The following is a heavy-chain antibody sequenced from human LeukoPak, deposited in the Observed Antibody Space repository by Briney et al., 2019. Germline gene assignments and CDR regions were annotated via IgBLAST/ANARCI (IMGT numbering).Heavy chain of an antibody. V-gene: IGHV3-33*08. Sequence: GGSLRLSCAASGFTFSDSDMHWVRQAPGKGLEWVALIWSRGTTKYYADSLKGRFTISRDNSNSTLYLQMNSLSAEDTAVYFCVRRGSSSSFDYWGQGTLVTVSS. CDR1: GFTFSDSD. CDR2: IWSRGTTK. D-gene: IGHD6-6*01. J-gene: IGHJ4*02. CDR3: VRRGSSSSFDY.